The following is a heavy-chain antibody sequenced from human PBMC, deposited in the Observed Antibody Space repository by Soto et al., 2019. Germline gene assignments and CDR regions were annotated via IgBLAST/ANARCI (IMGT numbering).Heavy chain of an antibody. CDR1: GTSVSNYY. D-gene: IGHD5-18*01. CDR3: ARGGIQLSYAFDY. Sequence: SETLSLTCSVSGTSVSNYYWSWLRQPAGKGLEHIGRIYTSGSTSYNPSLKSRVTMSMDTSQTQIYLNLTSVTAADTAVYYCARGGIQLSYAFDYWGQGILVTVSS. CDR2: IYTSGST. V-gene: IGHV4-4*07. J-gene: IGHJ4*02.